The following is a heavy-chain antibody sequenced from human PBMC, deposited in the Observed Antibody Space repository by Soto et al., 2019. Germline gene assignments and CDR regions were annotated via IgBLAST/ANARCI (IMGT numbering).Heavy chain of an antibody. J-gene: IGHJ5*02. V-gene: IGHV1-69*13. CDR3: ARNRGPYNWFDP. CDR1: GGTFSSYA. CDR2: IIPIFGTA. Sequence: ASVKVSCKASGGTFSSYAISWVRQAPGQGLEWMGGIIPIFGTANYAQKFQGRVTITADESTSTAYMELSSLRSEDTAVYYCARNRGPYNWFDPWGQGTLVTVSS. D-gene: IGHD3-10*01.